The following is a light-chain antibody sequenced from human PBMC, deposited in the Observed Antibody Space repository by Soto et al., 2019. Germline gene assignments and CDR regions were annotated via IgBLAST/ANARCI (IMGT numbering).Light chain of an antibody. CDR1: NSDIGSYNY. CDR3: CSYSTNSPMI. J-gene: IGLJ2*01. V-gene: IGLV2-14*03. CDR2: EVT. Sequence: QSVLTQPASVSGSPGQSITISCTGTNSDIGSYNYVSWYQQHPGKAPKLLLSEVTNRPSWTSDRFSGSKSGNTASLTISGLQADDEGDYYCCSYSTNSPMIFGGGTKLTV.